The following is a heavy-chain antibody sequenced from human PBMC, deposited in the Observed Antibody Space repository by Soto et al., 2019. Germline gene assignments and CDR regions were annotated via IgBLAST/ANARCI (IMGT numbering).Heavy chain of an antibody. Sequence: QVQLVESGGGVVQPGRSLRLSCAASGFTFSSYGMHWVRQAPGKGLEWVAVISYDGSNKYYADSVKGRFTISRDNSKNTLYLQMNSLSAEDTAVYYCAKEGGSYLRRAFDIWGQGTMVTVSS. CDR2: ISYDGSNK. V-gene: IGHV3-30*18. J-gene: IGHJ3*02. D-gene: IGHD1-26*01. CDR1: GFTFSSYG. CDR3: AKEGGSYLRRAFDI.